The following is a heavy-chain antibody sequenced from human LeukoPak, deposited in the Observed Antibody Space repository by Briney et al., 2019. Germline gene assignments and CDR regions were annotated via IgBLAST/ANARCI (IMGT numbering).Heavy chain of an antibody. J-gene: IGHJ5*02. CDR2: INPNNGGT. Sequence: ASVRVSCKASGYTFTGHYMHWVRQAPGQGLEWMGWINPNNGGTNYAQEFRGRVTLTRDTSISTAYMELSGLRSDDTAVYYCARDWTDLSTMLRGVLYNRFDPWGQGTLVAVSS. V-gene: IGHV1-2*02. D-gene: IGHD3-10*01. CDR3: ARDWTDLSTMLRGVLYNRFDP. CDR1: GYTFTGHY.